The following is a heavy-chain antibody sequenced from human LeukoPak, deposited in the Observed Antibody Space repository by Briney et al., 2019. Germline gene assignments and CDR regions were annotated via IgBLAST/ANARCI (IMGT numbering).Heavy chain of an antibody. CDR3: AGHDYYGSGSYR. CDR2: MYYSGST. J-gene: IGHJ5*02. V-gene: IGHV4-59*08. Sequence: PSETLSLTCTVSGGSISSYQWSWIRQPPGKGLEWIGYMYYSGSTKYNPSLKSRVTVSGDTSKNQFSLKLISVTAADAAVYYCAGHDYYGSGSYRWGQGTLVTVSS. D-gene: IGHD3-10*01. CDR1: GGSISSYQ.